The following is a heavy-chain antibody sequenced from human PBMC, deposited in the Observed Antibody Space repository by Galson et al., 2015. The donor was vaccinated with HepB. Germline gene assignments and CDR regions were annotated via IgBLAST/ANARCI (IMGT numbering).Heavy chain of an antibody. J-gene: IGHJ3*02. CDR1: GGSISSGGYS. CDR2: IYHSGST. V-gene: IGHV4-30-2*01. CDR3: ARGINPPAGSGSYYKGWDPFDI. Sequence: TLSLTCAVSGGSISSGGYSWSWIRQPPGKGLEWIGYIYHSGSTYYNPSLKSRVTISVDRSKNQFSLKLSSVTAADTAVYYCARGINPPAGSGSYYKGWDPFDIWGQGTMVTVSS. D-gene: IGHD3-10*01.